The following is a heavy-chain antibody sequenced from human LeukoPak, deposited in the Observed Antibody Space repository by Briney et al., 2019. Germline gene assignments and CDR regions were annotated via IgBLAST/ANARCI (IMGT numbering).Heavy chain of an antibody. J-gene: IGHJ3*02. CDR1: GYTFTSYS. CDR2: INPSGGSA. CDR3: ARDQEVHGYIYGAFDI. D-gene: IGHD5-18*01. Sequence: GASVKVSFKASGYTFTSYSLHWVRQAPGQGLEWMGIINPSGGSARYAQRSQGRVTMTRDTSTSTVYMELSSLRSEDTAVYYCARDQEVHGYIYGAFDIWGQGTMVTVSS. V-gene: IGHV1-46*01.